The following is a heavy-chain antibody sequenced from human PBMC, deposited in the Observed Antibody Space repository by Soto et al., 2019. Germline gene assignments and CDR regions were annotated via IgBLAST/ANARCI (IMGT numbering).Heavy chain of an antibody. CDR1: GVSINSVGYS. J-gene: IGHJ4*02. V-gene: IGHV4-31*03. Sequence: QVQLQESGQGLVQPSQTLSLICTVSGVSINSVGYSWNWIRQRPGQGLEGIGYIYYSWSTYYNPLLRRRVTISADTSETQFSLKLRSVTAADTAVYFCARGYRQSGYSSSWVFDYWGQGTLVNVSS. CDR2: IYYSWST. CDR3: ARGYRQSGYSSSWVFDY. D-gene: IGHD6-13*01.